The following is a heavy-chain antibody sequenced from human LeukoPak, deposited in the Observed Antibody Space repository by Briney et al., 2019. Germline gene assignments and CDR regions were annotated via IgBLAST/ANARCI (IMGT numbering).Heavy chain of an antibody. Sequence: SETLSLTCAVYGGSFSGYYWSWIRQPPGKGLEWIGEINHSGSTNYNPSLKSRVTISVDTTKNQFSLQLSSVTAADTAVYYCARARYYDSSGYQKGAFDIWGQGTMVTVSS. CDR2: INHSGST. V-gene: IGHV4-34*01. CDR3: ARARYYDSSGYQKGAFDI. D-gene: IGHD3-22*01. J-gene: IGHJ3*02. CDR1: GGSFSGYY.